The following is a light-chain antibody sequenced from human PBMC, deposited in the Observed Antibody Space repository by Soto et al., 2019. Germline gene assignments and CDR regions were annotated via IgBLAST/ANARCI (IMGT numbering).Light chain of an antibody. J-gene: IGKJ1*01. CDR3: QQYDSSPRT. V-gene: IGKV3-20*01. Sequence: DIVLTQSPGALSLSPGERATLSCRASQSVSSSFLAWYQQKPGQATRLLLYGASSRATGTPDRFSGSGSGTDFSLPISRLEPEDFVVYYCQQYDSSPRTFGQGTKVEIK. CDR2: GAS. CDR1: QSVSSSF.